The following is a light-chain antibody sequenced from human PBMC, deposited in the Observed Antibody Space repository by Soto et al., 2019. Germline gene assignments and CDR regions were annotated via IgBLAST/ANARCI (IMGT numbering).Light chain of an antibody. CDR3: CSESGSYTLL. V-gene: IGLV2-11*01. CDR1: SNDVGYYNY. CDR2: DVY. J-gene: IGLJ2*01. Sequence: QSVLTQPRSVSGSPGQSVTISCTGTSNDVGYYNYVSWYQQHPGKGPKLLIYDVYKRPSGVPARFSGSKSGNTASLTISGLQAEDEAYYHCCSESGSYTLLFGGGTKVTVL.